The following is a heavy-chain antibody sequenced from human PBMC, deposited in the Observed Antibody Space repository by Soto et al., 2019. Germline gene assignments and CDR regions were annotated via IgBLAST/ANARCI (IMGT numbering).Heavy chain of an antibody. J-gene: IGHJ4*02. D-gene: IGHD6-6*01. CDR1: GFTFSSYW. CDR3: ARDLAYSSSSYFDY. CDR2: IKQDGSEK. V-gene: IGHV3-7*01. Sequence: GGSLRLSCAASGFTFSSYWMSWVRQAPGKGLEWVANIKQDGSEKYYVNSVKGRFTISRDNAKNSLYLQMNSLRAEDTAVYYCARDLAYSSSSYFDYWGQGTLVTVSS.